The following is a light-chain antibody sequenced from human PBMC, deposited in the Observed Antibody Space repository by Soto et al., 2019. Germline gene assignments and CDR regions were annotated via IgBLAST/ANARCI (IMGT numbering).Light chain of an antibody. J-gene: IGLJ3*02. CDR1: NSDVGSHNF. Sequence: QSALTQPASVSGSPGQSITISCTGTNSDVGSHNFVSWYQQYPGKAPKLLIYEASKRPSGLSNRFSGSKPGNTVSLTISGLQAEDEADYYCCSLTNGATWVFGGGTKLTVL. CDR2: EAS. V-gene: IGLV2-23*01. CDR3: CSLTNGATWV.